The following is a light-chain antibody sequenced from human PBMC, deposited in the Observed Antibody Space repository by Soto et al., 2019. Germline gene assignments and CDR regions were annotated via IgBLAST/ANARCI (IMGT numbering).Light chain of an antibody. CDR1: QSVFTN. CDR3: QQYNNWSYT. CDR2: GAS. V-gene: IGKV3-15*01. J-gene: IGKJ2*01. Sequence: EIVMTQSPATLSVSPGERVTLSCRASQSVFTNLAWSQHKPGQAPRLLIYGASTRATGLPARFSGSGSGTEFTLTISSLQSEDFALYYCQQYNNWSYTFGQGTKLEIK.